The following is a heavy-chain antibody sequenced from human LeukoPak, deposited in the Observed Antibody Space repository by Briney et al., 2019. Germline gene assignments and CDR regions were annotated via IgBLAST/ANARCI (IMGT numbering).Heavy chain of an antibody. D-gene: IGHD3-10*01. CDR3: AREVRDGARTTMLRGVIDAFDI. V-gene: IGHV3-48*03. CDR2: ISRSGSTI. J-gene: IGHJ3*02. Sequence: GGSLRLSCAASGFTFSSYEMNWVRQAPGKGLEWVSYISRSGSTIYYADSVKGRFTISRDNAKNSLNLQMNSLRAEDTAVYYCAREVRDGARTTMLRGVIDAFDIWGQGTMVTVSS. CDR1: GFTFSSYE.